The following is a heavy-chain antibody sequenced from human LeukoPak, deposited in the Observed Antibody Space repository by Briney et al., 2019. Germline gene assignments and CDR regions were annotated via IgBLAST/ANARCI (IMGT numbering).Heavy chain of an antibody. CDR3: ATGGAYTSGWYNI. CDR2: IFSSGGT. CDR1: GGSVGGFY. J-gene: IGHJ4*02. Sequence: SETLSLTCTVSGGSVGGFYWTWIRQPPGGGMQWIGFIFSSGGTNYNPSLKSRVAISTDTSKNQVSLRETSVTAADTAVYYCATGGAYTSGWYNIWGQGTLVSVSS. D-gene: IGHD6-19*01. V-gene: IGHV4-4*09.